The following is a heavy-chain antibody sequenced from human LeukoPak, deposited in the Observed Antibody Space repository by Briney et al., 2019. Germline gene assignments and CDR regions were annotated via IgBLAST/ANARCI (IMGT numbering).Heavy chain of an antibody. J-gene: IGHJ4*02. CDR1: GFPFSSYG. CDR2: ISYDGSNK. D-gene: IGHD3-22*01. V-gene: IGHV3-30*18. CDR3: VKGTIVVPLVPIPPLDY. Sequence: GGSLRLSCAASGFPFSSYGMHWVRQAPGKGLEWVALISYDGSNKYYADSVKGRFTISRDNAKNTLFLQMSSLRTGDTAVYYCVKGTIVVPLVPIPPLDYWGQGTLVTVSS.